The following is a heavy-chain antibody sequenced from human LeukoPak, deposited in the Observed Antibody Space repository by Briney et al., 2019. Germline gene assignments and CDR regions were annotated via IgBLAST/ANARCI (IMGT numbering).Heavy chain of an antibody. CDR1: GFTFSSYA. CDR2: ISGSGGST. D-gene: IGHD3-22*01. Sequence: GGSLRLSCAASGFTFSSYAMSWVRQAPGKGLEWVSAISGSGGSTYYADSVKGRFTISRDNSKNTLYLQMNSLRAEDTAVYYCAKDHDYDSSGYYYGYWGQGTLVTVSS. J-gene: IGHJ4*02. V-gene: IGHV3-23*01. CDR3: AKDHDYDSSGYYYGY.